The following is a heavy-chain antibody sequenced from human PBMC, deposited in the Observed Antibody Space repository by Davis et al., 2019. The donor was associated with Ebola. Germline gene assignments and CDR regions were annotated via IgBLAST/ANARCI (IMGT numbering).Heavy chain of an antibody. CDR2: ISAYNGNT. D-gene: IGHD3-22*01. V-gene: IGHV1-18*04. J-gene: IGHJ6*04. CDR1: GYTFTSYG. CDR3: AKPNYDSSGYYYDYYGMDV. Sequence: SVKVSCKASGYTFTSYGISWVRQAPGQGLEWMGWISAYNGNTNYAQNVQGRVTMTTDTSTSTAYMEVGSLRSEDTAVYYCAKPNYDSSGYYYDYYGMDVWGKGTTVTVSS.